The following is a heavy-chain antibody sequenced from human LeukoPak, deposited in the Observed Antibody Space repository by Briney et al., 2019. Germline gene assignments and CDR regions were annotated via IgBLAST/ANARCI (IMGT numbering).Heavy chain of an antibody. CDR1: GFTFSSYS. V-gene: IGHV3-21*01. CDR2: ISSSSSYI. CDR3: ARENPYYYDSSGYYRGAFDI. D-gene: IGHD3-22*01. Sequence: GGSLRLSCAASGFTFSSYSMNWVGQAPGKGLEWVSSISSSSSYIYYADSVKGRFTISRDNAKNSLYLQMNSLRAEDTAVYYCARENPYYYDSSGYYRGAFDIWGQGTMVTVSS. J-gene: IGHJ3*02.